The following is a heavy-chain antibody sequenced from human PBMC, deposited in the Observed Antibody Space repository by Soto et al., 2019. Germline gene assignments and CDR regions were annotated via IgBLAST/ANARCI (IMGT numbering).Heavy chain of an antibody. V-gene: IGHV5-10-1*01. Sequence: GESLKISCKGSGYSFTSYWISWVRQMPGKGLEWMGRIDPSDSYTNYSPSFQGHVTISADKSISTAYLLWSSLKASDTAMYYCASTIAAAGTIDYYYGMDVWGQGTTVTVSS. D-gene: IGHD6-13*01. CDR2: IDPSDSYT. CDR3: ASTIAAAGTIDYYYGMDV. CDR1: GYSFTSYW. J-gene: IGHJ6*02.